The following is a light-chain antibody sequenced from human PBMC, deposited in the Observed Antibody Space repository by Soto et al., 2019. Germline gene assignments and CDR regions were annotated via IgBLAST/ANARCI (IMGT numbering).Light chain of an antibody. V-gene: IGKV3-15*01. CDR3: QQYKSWPPIT. Sequence: IVMTQSPATLSVSPLGFVTLSFMASRTVPSRIAWYQQKPGQAPSLLIYGASTRATGVPDRFSGTGSGTEFTLTISSLKSEDYAVYYCQQYKSWPPITFGQGTRLEIK. CDR1: RTVPSR. CDR2: GAS. J-gene: IGKJ5*01.